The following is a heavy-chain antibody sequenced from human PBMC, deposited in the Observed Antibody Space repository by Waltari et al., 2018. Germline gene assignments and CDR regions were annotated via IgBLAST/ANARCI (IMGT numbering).Heavy chain of an antibody. J-gene: IGHJ4*02. CDR2: ISYSGST. CDR1: DGSISSGNYY. Sequence: QLQLQESGPGLVKPSETLSLTCTVSDGSISSGNYYWGWIRQSPGKGLEWIGSISYSGSTSSNPSLKGRVTITVETPKNQFSLKLSSVTAADTAVYYCARSLHIFRAAAGMFDYWGQGSLVIVSS. D-gene: IGHD6-13*01. CDR3: ARSLHIFRAAAGMFDY. V-gene: IGHV4-39*01.